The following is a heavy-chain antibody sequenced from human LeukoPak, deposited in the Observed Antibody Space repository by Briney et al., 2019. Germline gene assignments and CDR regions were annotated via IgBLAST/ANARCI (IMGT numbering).Heavy chain of an antibody. CDR3: AKRGGGTMFAFDI. Sequence: GGSLRLSCAASGFIFSNYVMGWVRQAPGKGLELVSSISDIGTGTYYADSVKGRFTIFRDNSKNILYLQMNSLRAEDTAIYYCAKRGGGTMFAFDIWGQGTMVTVSS. D-gene: IGHD3-10*02. CDR2: ISDIGTGT. J-gene: IGHJ3*02. CDR1: GFIFSNYV. V-gene: IGHV3-23*01.